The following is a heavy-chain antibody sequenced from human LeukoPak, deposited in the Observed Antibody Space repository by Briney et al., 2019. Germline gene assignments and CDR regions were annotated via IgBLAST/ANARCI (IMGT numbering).Heavy chain of an antibody. CDR3: ARDSAYYYDSSGSFSYFDY. J-gene: IGHJ4*02. Sequence: PSETLSLTCAVSGGSISSGGYSWSWIRQPPGKGLEWIGYIYHSGSTYYNPSLKSRVTISVDTSKNQFSLKLSSVTAADTAVYYCARDSAYYYDSSGSFSYFDYWGQGTLVTVSS. D-gene: IGHD3-22*01. CDR2: IYHSGST. CDR1: GGSISSGGYS. V-gene: IGHV4-30-2*01.